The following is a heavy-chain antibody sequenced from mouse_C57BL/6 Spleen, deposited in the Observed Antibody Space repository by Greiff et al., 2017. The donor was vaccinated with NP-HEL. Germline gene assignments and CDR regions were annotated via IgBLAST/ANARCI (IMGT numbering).Heavy chain of an antibody. V-gene: IGHV3-6*01. CDR1: GYSITSGYY. CDR2: ISYDGSN. D-gene: IGHD2-4*01. Sequence: EVQLQESGPGLVKPSQSLSLTCSVTGYSITSGYYWNWIRQFPGNKLEWMGYISYDGSNNYNPSLKNRISITRDTSKNQFFLKLNSVTTEDTATYYCASLYYDYGKYFDYWGQGTTLTVSS. CDR3: ASLYYDYGKYFDY. J-gene: IGHJ2*01.